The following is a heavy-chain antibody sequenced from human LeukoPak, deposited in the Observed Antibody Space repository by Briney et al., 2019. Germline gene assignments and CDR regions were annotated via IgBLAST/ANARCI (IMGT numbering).Heavy chain of an antibody. V-gene: IGHV4-39*07. Sequence: SETLSLTCTVSGGSISSSSYYWGLIRQPPGKGLELIGSIYYSGSTYYNPSLKSRVTISVDTSKNQFSLKLSSVTAADTAVYYCARRRECSSTSCPRNFDYWGQGTLVTVSS. CDR2: IYYSGST. CDR3: ARRRECSSTSCPRNFDY. J-gene: IGHJ4*02. CDR1: GGSISSSSYY. D-gene: IGHD2-2*01.